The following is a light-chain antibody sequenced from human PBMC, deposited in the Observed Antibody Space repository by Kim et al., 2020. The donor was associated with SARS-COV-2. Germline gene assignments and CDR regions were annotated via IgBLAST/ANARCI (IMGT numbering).Light chain of an antibody. CDR1: SSDVGGYNY. J-gene: IGLJ1*01. Sequence: PGQSVTISCSGTSSDVGGYNYATWYQQHPGKAPILMIYDVSKRPSGVPDRFSGSKSGNTASLTISGLQAEDEADYYCCSYAGSPYVFGTGTKVTVL. CDR2: DVS. V-gene: IGLV2-11*01. CDR3: CSYAGSPYV.